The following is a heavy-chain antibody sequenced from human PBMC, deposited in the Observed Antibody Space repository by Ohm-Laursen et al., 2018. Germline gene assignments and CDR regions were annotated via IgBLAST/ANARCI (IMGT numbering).Heavy chain of an antibody. D-gene: IGHD2-21*02. CDR1: GFIFSSYS. V-gene: IGHV3-21*01. J-gene: IGHJ2*01. CDR2: ISSTSTYM. CDR3: ARDVVVTTMDWYFDL. Sequence: SLRLSCAASGFIFSSYSVNWVRQAPGKGLEWVSSISSTSTYMYYADSVKGRFTISRDNAKNSLYLQMNSLRAEDTAVYYCARDVVVTTMDWYFDLWGRGTLVIVSS.